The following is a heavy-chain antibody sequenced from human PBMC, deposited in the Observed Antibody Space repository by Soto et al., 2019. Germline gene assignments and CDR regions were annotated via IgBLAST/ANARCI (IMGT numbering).Heavy chain of an antibody. CDR1: GGTFSSYA. D-gene: IGHD4-17*01. CDR3: ASGTTVVTAPFGY. V-gene: IGHV1-69*13. CDR2: IIPIFGTA. Sequence: SVKVSCKASGGTFSSYAISWVRQAPGQGLEWMGGIIPIFGTASYAQKFQGRVTITADESTSTAYMELSSLRSEDTGVYYCASGTTVVTAPFGYWGQGTLVTVSS. J-gene: IGHJ4*02.